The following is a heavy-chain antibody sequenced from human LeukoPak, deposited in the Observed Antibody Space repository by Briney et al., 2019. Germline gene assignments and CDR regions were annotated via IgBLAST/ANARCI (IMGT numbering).Heavy chain of an antibody. CDR3: ARASGGYFDWLLAAYYFDY. Sequence: PGGSLRLSCAASGFTFSDYYMSWIRQAPGKGLEWVSYISSSSYTNYADSVKGRFTISRDNAKNSLYLQMNSLRAEDTAAYYCARASGGYFDWLLAAYYFDYWGQGTLVTVSS. J-gene: IGHJ4*02. D-gene: IGHD3-9*01. V-gene: IGHV3-11*06. CDR2: ISSSSYT. CDR1: GFTFSDYY.